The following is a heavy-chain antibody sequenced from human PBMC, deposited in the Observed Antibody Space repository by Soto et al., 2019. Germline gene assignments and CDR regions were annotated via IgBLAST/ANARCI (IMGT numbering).Heavy chain of an antibody. J-gene: IGHJ6*02. V-gene: IGHV1-2*02. CDR3: ARKLELRGSYYYYYDMDV. Sequence: ASVKVSCKASGYTFTDYYMHWVRQAPGQGLEWMGWINPNSGGTNYAQKFQGRVTMTRDASISTAYMELSRLRSDDMAVYYCARKLELRGSYYYYYDMDVWGQGTTVTVSS. D-gene: IGHD1-7*01. CDR1: GYTFTDYY. CDR2: INPNSGGT.